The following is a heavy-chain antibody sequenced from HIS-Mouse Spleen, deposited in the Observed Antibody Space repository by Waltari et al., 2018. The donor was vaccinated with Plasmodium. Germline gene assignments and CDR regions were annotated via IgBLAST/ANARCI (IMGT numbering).Heavy chain of an antibody. J-gene: IGHJ2*01. CDR2: INHSGST. D-gene: IGHD3-3*01. Sequence: QVQLQQWGAGLLKPSETLSPTCAVYGGSFSGYYWRWIRPPPGKGLEWIGEINHSGSTNYNPSLKSRVTISVDTSKNQFSLKLSSVTAADTAVYYCARVTSSGVYWYFDLWGRGTLVTVSS. CDR3: ARVTSSGVYWYFDL. V-gene: IGHV4-34*01. CDR1: GGSFSGYY.